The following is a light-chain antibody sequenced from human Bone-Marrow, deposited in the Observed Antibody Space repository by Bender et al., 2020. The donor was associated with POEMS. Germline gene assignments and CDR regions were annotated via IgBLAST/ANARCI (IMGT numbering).Light chain of an antibody. CDR3: QSYDNSLGGWV. CDR1: SSNIENNY. V-gene: IGLV1-40*01. Sequence: QSVLTQPPSISAAPGQKVTISCSGSSSNIENNYVCWYQHLPGTAPKLLIYGYNNRPSGVPDRFSGSKSGTSASLAITGLQAEDEGDYYCQSYDNSLGGWVFGGGTKLTVL. CDR2: GYN. J-gene: IGLJ3*02.